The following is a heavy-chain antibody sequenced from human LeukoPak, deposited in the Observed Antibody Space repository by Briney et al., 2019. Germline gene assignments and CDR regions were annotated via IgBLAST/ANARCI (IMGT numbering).Heavy chain of an antibody. CDR3: ARDPDYGDRGLYWYFDL. Sequence: GGSLRLSCAASGFTFSSYSMNWVRQAPGKGLEWVSSISSSSSYIYYADSVKGRFTISRDNAKNSLYLQMNSLRAEDTAVYYCARDPDYGDRGLYWYFDLWGRGTLVTVSS. CDR2: ISSSSSYI. J-gene: IGHJ2*01. D-gene: IGHD4-17*01. V-gene: IGHV3-21*01. CDR1: GFTFSSYS.